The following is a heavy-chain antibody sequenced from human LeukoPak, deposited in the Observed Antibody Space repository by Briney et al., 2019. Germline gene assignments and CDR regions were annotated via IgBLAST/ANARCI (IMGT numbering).Heavy chain of an antibody. Sequence: SETLSLTCTVSGGSVSSGGYYWSWIRQPAGKGLEWIGRIYTSGSTNYNPSLKSRVTISIDTSKNQFSLKLSSVTAADTAVYYCARDFRSGNSFFVYWGQGTLVTVSS. J-gene: IGHJ4*02. CDR1: GGSVSSGGYY. V-gene: IGHV4-61*02. CDR2: IYTSGST. CDR3: ARDFRSGNSFFVY. D-gene: IGHD2-15*01.